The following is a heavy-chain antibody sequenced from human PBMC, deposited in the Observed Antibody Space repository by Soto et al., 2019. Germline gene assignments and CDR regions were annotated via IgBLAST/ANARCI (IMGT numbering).Heavy chain of an antibody. Sequence: SETLSLTCAVSGYSISSGYYWGWIRQPPGKGLEWIGSIYRSGSTYYNPSLKSRVTISVDTYKNQFSLKLSSVTAADTAVYYCARDGKYYYDSSAAFDIWCQGTMVT. CDR3: ARDGKYYYDSSAAFDI. D-gene: IGHD3-22*01. V-gene: IGHV4-38-2*02. CDR1: GYSISSGYY. J-gene: IGHJ3*02. CDR2: IYRSGST.